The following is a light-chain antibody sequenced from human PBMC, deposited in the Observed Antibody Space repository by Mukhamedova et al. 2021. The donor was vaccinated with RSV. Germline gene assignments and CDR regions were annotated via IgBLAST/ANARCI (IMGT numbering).Light chain of an antibody. CDR3: SSYAGNNNLI. Sequence: ISCTGTSSDVGGYNYVSWYQQHPGKAPKLMINEVTKRPSGVPDRFSGSKSGNTASLTVSGLQADDEADYYCSSYAGNNNLIFDGGT. CDR1: SSDVGGYNY. CDR2: EVT. J-gene: IGLJ2*01. V-gene: IGLV2-8*01.